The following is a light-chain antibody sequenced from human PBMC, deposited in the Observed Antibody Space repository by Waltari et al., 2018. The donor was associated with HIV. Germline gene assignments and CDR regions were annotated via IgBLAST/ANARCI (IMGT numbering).Light chain of an antibody. CDR2: GVS. V-gene: IGKV3-20*01. J-gene: IGKJ5*01. Sequence: EIVLTQSPGTLSLSPGDGATLSCRASQSVSSSYLAWYQQKPGRAPRLLIYGVSSRATGIPDRFSGSGSGTDFTLIISRLEPEDFAVYYCQQCGSSPPITFGQGTRLEIK. CDR3: QQCGSSPPIT. CDR1: QSVSSSY.